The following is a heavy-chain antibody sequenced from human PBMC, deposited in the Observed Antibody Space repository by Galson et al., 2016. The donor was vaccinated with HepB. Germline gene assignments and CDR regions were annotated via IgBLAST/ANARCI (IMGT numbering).Heavy chain of an antibody. Sequence: SLRLSCAASGFTLSSNAMAWVRQAPGKGLEWVSAIGGGDDRTDYADSVKGRFSISRDSSKNTLYLQMNSLRVEDTAVYYCAKDLLRWSFDYWGQGTLVTVSS. CDR3: AKDLLRWSFDY. CDR1: GFTLSSNA. D-gene: IGHD4-23*01. CDR2: IGGGDDRT. J-gene: IGHJ4*02. V-gene: IGHV3-23*01.